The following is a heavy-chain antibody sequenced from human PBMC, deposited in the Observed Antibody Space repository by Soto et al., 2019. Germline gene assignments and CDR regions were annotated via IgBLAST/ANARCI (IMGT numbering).Heavy chain of an antibody. CDR1: GFTFSSYG. D-gene: IGHD6-13*01. J-gene: IGHJ6*02. CDR3: AKESASSWSLYYYYYGMDV. V-gene: IGHV3-30*18. CDR2: ISYDGSNK. Sequence: QVQLVESGGGVVQPGMSLRLSCAASGFTFSSYGMHWVRQAPGKGLEWVAVISYDGSNKYYADSVKGRFTISRDNSKNTLYLQMNSLRAEDTAVYYCAKESASSWSLYYYYYGMDVWGQGTTVTVSS.